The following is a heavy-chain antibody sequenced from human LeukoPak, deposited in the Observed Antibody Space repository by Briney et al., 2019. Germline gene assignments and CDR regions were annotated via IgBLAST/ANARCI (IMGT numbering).Heavy chain of an antibody. CDR2: IYSGGST. D-gene: IGHD6-13*01. J-gene: IGHJ4*02. V-gene: IGHV3-53*01. CDR1: GFTVSSNY. Sequence: PGGSLRLSCAASGFTVSSNYMSWVRQAPGKGLEWVSVIYSGGSTYYADSVKGRFTISRDNSKNTLYLQMNSLRAEDTAVYYCARDHPQSSSWYRGIGFDYWGQGTLVTVSS. CDR3: ARDHPQSSSWYRGIGFDY.